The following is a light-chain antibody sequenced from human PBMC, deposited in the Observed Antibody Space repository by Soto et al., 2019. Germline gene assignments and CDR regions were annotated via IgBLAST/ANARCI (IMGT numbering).Light chain of an antibody. Sequence: DIQMTQSPSSLSASVGDRVTITCRASQSISTFLNWYQQKPGKAPKLLIYAASTLQTVVPSRFSGSGSGTDFTLTISNLQPEDFATYYCHQTDTIPETFGQGTKVEIK. V-gene: IGKV1-39*01. CDR3: HQTDTIPET. CDR1: QSISTF. CDR2: AAS. J-gene: IGKJ1*01.